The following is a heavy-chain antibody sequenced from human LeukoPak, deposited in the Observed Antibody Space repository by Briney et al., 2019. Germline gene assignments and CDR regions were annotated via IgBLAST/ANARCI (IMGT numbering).Heavy chain of an antibody. V-gene: IGHV3-30*18. J-gene: IGHJ4*02. CDR1: KFTFSTYG. CDR2: ISYDGSNK. Sequence: GGSLRLSCAASKFTFSTYGMHWVRQAPGKGLEWVALISYDGSNKYHADSVKGRFTISRDNSKNTLYLQMNSLRAEDTAVYYCAKDWDDYYGSGSYFDYWGQGTLVTVSS. CDR3: AKDWDDYYGSGSYFDY. D-gene: IGHD3-10*01.